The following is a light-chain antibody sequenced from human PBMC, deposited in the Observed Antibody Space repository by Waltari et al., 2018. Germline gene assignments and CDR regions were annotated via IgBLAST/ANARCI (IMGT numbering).Light chain of an antibody. CDR3: YSAADNNLGV. CDR1: VLAKKK. J-gene: IGLJ3*02. V-gene: IGLV3-27*01. CDR2: KDN. Sequence: SYELTKPSSVSVSPGQKDTITCSGDVLAKKKDSRRFQQKPGQAPVLVIYKDNERPSGIPERFSGSSSGTTVTLTISGAQVEDEADYYCYSAADNNLGVFGGGTKLTVL.